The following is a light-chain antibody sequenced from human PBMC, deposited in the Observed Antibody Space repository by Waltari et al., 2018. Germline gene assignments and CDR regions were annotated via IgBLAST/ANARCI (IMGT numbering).Light chain of an antibody. CDR1: QSVGNF. J-gene: IGKJ4*01. V-gene: IGKV3-11*01. Sequence: DIVLTQSPATLYLSPGERATLSCRASQSVGNFLAWYRQKPGQPPRLVIYDVSHRATGTPARFSGSGSGTDFTLTISTLQPEDFAFYFCQQRGNWAPLTFGGGTEVVIK. CDR3: QQRGNWAPLT. CDR2: DVS.